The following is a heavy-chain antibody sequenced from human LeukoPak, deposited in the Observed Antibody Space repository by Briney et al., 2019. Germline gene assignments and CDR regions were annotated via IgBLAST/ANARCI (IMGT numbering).Heavy chain of an antibody. J-gene: IGHJ4*02. D-gene: IGHD3-10*01. CDR2: ISGSGGST. CDR1: GFTFSSYA. Sequence: GGSLRLSCAASGFTFSSYAMSWVRQAPGKGLEWVSAISGSGGSTYYADSVKGRFTISRDNSKNTLYLQMNSLKTEDTAVYYCTTDLWFGELSPFFYWGQGTLVTVSS. CDR3: TTDLWFGELSPFFY. V-gene: IGHV3-23*01.